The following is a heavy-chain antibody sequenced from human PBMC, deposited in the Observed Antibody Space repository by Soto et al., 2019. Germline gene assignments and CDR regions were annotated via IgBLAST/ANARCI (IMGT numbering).Heavy chain of an antibody. CDR2: IKQDGSEK. D-gene: IGHD6-25*01. CDR1: GFTFSTSW. V-gene: IGHV3-7*01. J-gene: IGHJ4*02. Sequence: GGSLRLSCAASGFTFSTSWMSWVRQAPGKGLEWVANIKQDGSEKFYVDSVKGRFTISRDNAKNSLFLQMNSLRAEDTAVYFCARVGSSGRYFDYWGQGTLVTVSS. CDR3: ARVGSSGRYFDY.